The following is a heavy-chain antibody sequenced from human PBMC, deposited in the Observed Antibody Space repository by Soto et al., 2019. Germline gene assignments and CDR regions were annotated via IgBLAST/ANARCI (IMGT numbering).Heavy chain of an antibody. J-gene: IGHJ4*02. Sequence: GGSLRLSCAASGFTFTRYSMNWVRQAPGKGLEWVSGIIGTGTPYHADSVKGRFTISKDNSKNTLYLQMNSLRAEDTAVYYCARDDGGESGRFTFDNWGQGTLVTVSS. V-gene: IGHV3-53*01. D-gene: IGHD1-26*01. CDR3: ARDDGGESGRFTFDN. CDR2: IIGTGTP. CDR1: GFTFTRYS.